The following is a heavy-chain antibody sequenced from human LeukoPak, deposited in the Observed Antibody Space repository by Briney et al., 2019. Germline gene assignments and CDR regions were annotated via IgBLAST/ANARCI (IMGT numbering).Heavy chain of an antibody. D-gene: IGHD6-13*01. Sequence: SETLSLTCTVSGGSISSYYWSWIRQPPGKGLEWIGNIYYSGSTNYNPSLKSRVTISVDTSKNQFSLKLSSVTAADTAVYYCARYSSSWPHYYYYYYMDVWGKGTTVTVSS. V-gene: IGHV4-59*01. CDR2: IYYSGST. CDR1: GGSISSYY. J-gene: IGHJ6*03. CDR3: ARYSSSWPHYYYYYYMDV.